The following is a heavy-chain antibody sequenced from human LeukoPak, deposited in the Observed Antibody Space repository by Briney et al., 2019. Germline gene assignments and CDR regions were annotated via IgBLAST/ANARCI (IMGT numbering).Heavy chain of an antibody. Sequence: PGGSLSLSCAASGFTFSSYAMSWVRQAPGKGLEWVSSINDSGDSTYYADSLKGRFTISRDNSKNTLYLLMNNLRAEDTAIFYCAIAYCSSTSCPTWGQGTLVTVTS. D-gene: IGHD2-2*01. CDR3: AIAYCSSTSCPT. CDR2: INDSGDST. V-gene: IGHV3-23*01. J-gene: IGHJ5*02. CDR1: GFTFSSYA.